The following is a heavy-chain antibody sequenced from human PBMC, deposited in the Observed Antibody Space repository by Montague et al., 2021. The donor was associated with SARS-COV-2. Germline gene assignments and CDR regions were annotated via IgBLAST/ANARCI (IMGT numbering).Heavy chain of an antibody. CDR1: GGSFSGYH. CDR2: INHSGST. J-gene: IGHJ4*01. CDR3: ARGGRQWLVIDPRYYFDY. D-gene: IGHD6-19*01. Sequence: SETLSLTCAVYGGSFSGYHWSWIRQPPGKGLEWIGEINHSGSTNYNPSLKSRVTKSVDTSKNQFSLKLSSVTAADTAVYYCARGGRQWLVIDPRYYFDYWGQGTLVTVSS. V-gene: IGHV4-34*01.